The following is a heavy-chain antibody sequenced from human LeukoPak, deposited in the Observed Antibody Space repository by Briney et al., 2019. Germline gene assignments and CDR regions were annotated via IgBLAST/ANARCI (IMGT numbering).Heavy chain of an antibody. Sequence: GESLKISCKGSGYSFTSYWIGWVRQMPGKGLEWMGIIYPSDSDTRYSPSFQGQVTISADKSISTAYLQWSSLKASDTAMYYCARSYYYDSSGPPFQHWGQGTLVTVSS. CDR1: GYSFTSYW. J-gene: IGHJ1*01. D-gene: IGHD3-22*01. CDR3: ARSYYYDSSGPPFQH. CDR2: IYPSDSDT. V-gene: IGHV5-51*01.